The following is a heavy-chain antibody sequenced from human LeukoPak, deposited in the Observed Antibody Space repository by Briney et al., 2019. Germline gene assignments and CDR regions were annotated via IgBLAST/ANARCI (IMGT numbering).Heavy chain of an antibody. V-gene: IGHV3-48*03. J-gene: IGHJ5*02. CDR3: ARGDPHADL. Sequence: GGSLRLSCAASGFAFSTYEMSWVRQAPGKGLEWIADITISGQTKNYADSVKGRFTISRDNAMSSLYLQMNSLRVEDAGVFYCARGDPHADLWGQGTLVTVSS. CDR2: ITISGQTK. CDR1: GFAFSTYE.